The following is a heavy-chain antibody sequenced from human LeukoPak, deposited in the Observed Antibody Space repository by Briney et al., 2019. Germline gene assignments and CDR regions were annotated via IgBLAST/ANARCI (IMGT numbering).Heavy chain of an antibody. V-gene: IGHV4-31*03. D-gene: IGHD3-16*02. Sequence: SSETLSPTCTVSGGSISSGGYYWSWIRQHPGKGLEWIGYIYYSGSTYYNPSLKSRVTISVDTSKNQFSLKLSSVTAADTAVYYCARRRLLGGVIADFDYWGQGTLVTVSS. J-gene: IGHJ4*02. CDR2: IYYSGST. CDR1: GGSISSGGYY. CDR3: ARRRLLGGVIADFDY.